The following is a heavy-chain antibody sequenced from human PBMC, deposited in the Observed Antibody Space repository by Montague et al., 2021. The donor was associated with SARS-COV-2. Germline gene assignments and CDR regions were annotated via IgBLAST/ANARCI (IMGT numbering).Heavy chain of an antibody. CDR2: INSDGSST. V-gene: IGHV3-74*01. CDR1: GFTFSSYW. CDR3: ASLTMVRGVSPYYFDY. D-gene: IGHD3-10*01. Sequence: YLRLSCAASGFTFSSYWMHWVRQAPGKGLVWVSRINSDGSSTSYADSVKGRFTMSRDNAKNTLYLQMNSLRAEDTAVYYCASLTMVRGVSPYYFDYWGQGTLVTVTS. J-gene: IGHJ4*02.